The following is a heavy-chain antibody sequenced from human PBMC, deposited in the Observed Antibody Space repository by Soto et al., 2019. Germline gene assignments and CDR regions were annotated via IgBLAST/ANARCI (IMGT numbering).Heavy chain of an antibody. D-gene: IGHD6-13*01. CDR1: GFTFSSYG. CDR3: ARRVVQQLASLYYGMDV. Sequence: QVQLVESGGGVVQPGRSLRLSCAASGFTFSSYGMHWVRQAPGKGLEWVAVIWYDGSNKYYADSVKGRFTISRDNSKNTLHLQMNRLIADDTAVYYCARRVVQQLASLYYGMDVWGKGTTVTVSS. CDR2: IWYDGSNK. J-gene: IGHJ6*04. V-gene: IGHV3-33*01.